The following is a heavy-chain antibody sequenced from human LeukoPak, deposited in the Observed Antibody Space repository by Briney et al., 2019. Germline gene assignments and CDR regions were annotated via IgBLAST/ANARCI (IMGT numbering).Heavy chain of an antibody. D-gene: IGHD5-18*01. CDR1: GFTFSSYW. CDR3: ARGGGRNTAMVWAFDY. CDR2: ISGSGGST. J-gene: IGHJ4*02. Sequence: GGSLRLSCAASGFTFSSYWMHWVRQAPGKGLEWVSAISGSGGSTYYADSVKGRFTISRDNSKNTLYLQMNSLRAEDTAVYYCARGGGRNTAMVWAFDYWGQGTLVTVSS. V-gene: IGHV3-23*01.